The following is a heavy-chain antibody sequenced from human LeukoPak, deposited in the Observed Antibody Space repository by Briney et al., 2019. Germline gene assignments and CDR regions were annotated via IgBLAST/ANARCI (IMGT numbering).Heavy chain of an antibody. CDR1: GFSFSSYG. CDR3: ATLGN. Sequence: GGSLRLSCAASGFSFSSYGMHWVRQAPGKGLEWVAVIWYDGSIKYYGDSVKGRFTISRDNSKNTLYLQMNSLSAEDTAVYYCATLGNWGQGTLVTVSS. V-gene: IGHV3-33*01. CDR2: IWYDGSIK. J-gene: IGHJ4*02. D-gene: IGHD7-27*01.